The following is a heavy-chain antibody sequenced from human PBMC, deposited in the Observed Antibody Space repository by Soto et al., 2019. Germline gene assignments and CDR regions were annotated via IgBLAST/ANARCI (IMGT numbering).Heavy chain of an antibody. D-gene: IGHD3-9*01. CDR3: ARLEGLATISYYFDF. Sequence: PSETLSLTCSFSGDSINSDKYYLGWIRQPPGKGLEWIGSIYFRGNTYYNPSLQTRVTISLDKSKSQFSLKLNSVTAADSAVYFCARLEGLATISYYFDFWGQGALVTVSS. CDR2: IYFRGNT. CDR1: GDSINSDKYY. J-gene: IGHJ4*02. V-gene: IGHV4-39*01.